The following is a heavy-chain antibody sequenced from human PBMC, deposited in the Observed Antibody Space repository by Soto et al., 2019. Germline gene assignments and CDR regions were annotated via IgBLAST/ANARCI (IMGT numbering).Heavy chain of an antibody. V-gene: IGHV4-39*01. Sequence: QLQLQESGPGLVKPSETLSLTYNVSGGSISSSRSYWAWFRQPPGKELEWIANIFYAGNTYYNPSLKRRVTVSVDTSKNQFSLKLDSVTAADTAVYYCARQAAAPGIDLWFDPWGQGTLVTVSS. D-gene: IGHD6-13*01. CDR1: GGSISSSRSY. J-gene: IGHJ5*02. CDR3: ARQAAAPGIDLWFDP. CDR2: IFYAGNT.